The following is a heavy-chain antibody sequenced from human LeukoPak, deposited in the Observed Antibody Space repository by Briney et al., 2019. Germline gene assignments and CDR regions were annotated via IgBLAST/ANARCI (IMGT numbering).Heavy chain of an antibody. D-gene: IGHD2-15*01. V-gene: IGHV3-23*01. CDR3: ANEDAGYCSGGSCHYYYYYYGMDV. J-gene: IGHJ6*02. CDR1: GFTFSSYA. CDR2: ISYSGDDT. Sequence: GGSLRLSCAASGFTFSSYASSWVRQAPGKGLEWVSLISYSGDDTYYAASVKGRFTISRDNSKNTLSLQMNSLRAEDTAVYYCANEDAGYCSGGSCHYYYYYYGMDVWGQGTPVTVSS.